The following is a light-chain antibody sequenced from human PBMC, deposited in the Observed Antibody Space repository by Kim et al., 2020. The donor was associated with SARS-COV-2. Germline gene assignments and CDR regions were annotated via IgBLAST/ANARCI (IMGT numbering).Light chain of an antibody. CDR2: QDT. Sequence: SVSPGQTASITCSGDKLGDKYACWYQRKPGQSPVVVIYQDTKRPSGIPDRVSGSNSGNTATLTISGTQAMDEADYYCQAWDSSTAVFGGGTQLTVL. J-gene: IGLJ3*02. CDR3: QAWDSSTAV. V-gene: IGLV3-1*01. CDR1: KLGDKY.